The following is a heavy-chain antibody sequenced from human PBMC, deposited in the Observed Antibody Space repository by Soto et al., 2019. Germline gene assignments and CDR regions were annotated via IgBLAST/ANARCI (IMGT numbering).Heavy chain of an antibody. CDR2: IKPDGSES. CDR1: GFPFSSYW. J-gene: IGHJ3*02. D-gene: IGHD1-1*01. CDR3: ERILRPGTTGYGFDI. Sequence: GGSLRLSCAASGFPFSSYWMSCVRQAPEKGLEWVANIKPDGSESYYVDSVKGRFTISRDNAKNSLYLQMDSLRADDTAVFYCERILRPGTTGYGFDIWGQGTMVTVSS. V-gene: IGHV3-7*01.